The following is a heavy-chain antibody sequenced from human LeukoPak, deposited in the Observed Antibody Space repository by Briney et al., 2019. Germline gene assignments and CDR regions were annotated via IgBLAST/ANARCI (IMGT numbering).Heavy chain of an antibody. CDR1: GDRFTSNW. V-gene: IGHV5-51*01. J-gene: IGHJ4*02. CDR2: IYLIDSDT. CDR3: ARGGNYDSSGPEY. D-gene: IGHD3-22*01. Sequence: GESLKISCKGSGDRFTSNWIGWVRQMPGKGLEWMGIIYLIDSDTRYSPSFQGQVTISADKSIGTAYLQWSSLKASDTAMYYCARGGNYDSSGPEYWGQGNLVTVSS.